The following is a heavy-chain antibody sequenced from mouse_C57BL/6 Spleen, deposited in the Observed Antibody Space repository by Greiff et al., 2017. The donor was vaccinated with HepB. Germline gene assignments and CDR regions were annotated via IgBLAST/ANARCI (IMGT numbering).Heavy chain of an antibody. J-gene: IGHJ2*01. D-gene: IGHD2-1*01. CDR1: GYAFSSSW. V-gene: IGHV1-82*01. CDR3: ARRGNYLCDY. Sequence: VQLQQSGPELVKPGASVKISCKASGYAFSSSWMNWVKQRPGKGLEWIGRIYPGDGDTNYNGKFKGKATLTADKSSSTAYMQLSSLTSEDSAVYFCARRGNYLCDYWGQGTTLTVSS. CDR2: IYPGDGDT.